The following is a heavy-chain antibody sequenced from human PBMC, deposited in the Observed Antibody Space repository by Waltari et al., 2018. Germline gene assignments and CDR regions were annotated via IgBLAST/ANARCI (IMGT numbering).Heavy chain of an antibody. CDR1: GYTFTGYY. D-gene: IGHD3-22*01. J-gene: IGHJ4*02. V-gene: IGHV1-2*02. CDR3: ARKNYYDSSGRYYFDY. Sequence: QVQLVQSGAEVKKPGASVKVSCTASGYTFTGYYMHWVRQAPGQGLEWMGWINPNRGGTNYAQKFQGRVTMTRDTSINTAYMELSRLRSDDTAVYYCARKNYYDSSGRYYFDYWGQGTLVTVSS. CDR2: INPNRGGT.